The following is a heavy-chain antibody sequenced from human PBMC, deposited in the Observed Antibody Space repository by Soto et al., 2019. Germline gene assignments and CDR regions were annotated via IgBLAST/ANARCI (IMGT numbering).Heavy chain of an antibody. CDR2: IYPGDSDT. D-gene: IGHD3-3*01. Sequence: GESLKISCKGSGYSFTSYWIGWVRQMPGKGLEWMGIIYPGDSDTRYSPSFQGQVTISADKSISTAYLQWSSLKASDTAMYYCATSSGPRQNYDFWSGIIREGAFDIWGQGTMVTVSS. CDR3: ATSSGPRQNYDFWSGIIREGAFDI. V-gene: IGHV5-51*01. CDR1: GYSFTSYW. J-gene: IGHJ3*02.